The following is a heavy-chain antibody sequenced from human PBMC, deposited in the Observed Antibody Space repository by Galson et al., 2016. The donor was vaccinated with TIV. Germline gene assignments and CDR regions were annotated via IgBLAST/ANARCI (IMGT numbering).Heavy chain of an antibody. CDR3: ARLVNTGYHFHFNDV. CDR1: GYVFPTYW. CDR2: VYPGDSES. J-gene: IGHJ6*02. D-gene: IGHD3-22*01. V-gene: IGHV5-51*03. Sequence: QSGAEVKKPGESLKISCQASGYVFPTYWLAWVRQMPGKGLEWMGIVYPGDSESRYSPSLQGQVTFSADKSISTDYLQWRRLKASDTAMFYCARLVNTGYHFHFNDVWGQGTTVTVSS.